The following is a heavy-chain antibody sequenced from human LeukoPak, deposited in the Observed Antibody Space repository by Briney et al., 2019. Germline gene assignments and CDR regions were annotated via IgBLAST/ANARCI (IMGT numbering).Heavy chain of an antibody. CDR3: AKAVAGIFDP. J-gene: IGHJ5*02. Sequence: QTGGSLRLSCAATGFTFSTYSMSWVRQAPGKGLEWVSVIYSGGSTYYADSVKGRFTISRDNSKNTLSLQMNSLRAEDTAVYYCAKAVAGIFDPWGQGTLVTVSS. CDR1: GFTFSTYS. V-gene: IGHV3-66*01. CDR2: IYSGGST. D-gene: IGHD6-19*01.